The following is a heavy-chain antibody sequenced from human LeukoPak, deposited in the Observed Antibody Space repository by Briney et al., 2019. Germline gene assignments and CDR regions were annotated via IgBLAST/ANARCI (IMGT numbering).Heavy chain of an antibody. CDR2: IYNSGST. CDR3: TRGHSYAYYFDY. Sequence: SETLSLTCAVSGYSISSGYYWGWIRQPPGKGLEWIASIYNSGSTYYNPSLKSRVTISVGTSKNQFSLNLSSVTAADTAVYYCTRGHSYAYYFDYWGPGTLVTVSS. J-gene: IGHJ4*02. D-gene: IGHD2-2*01. CDR1: GYSISSGYY. V-gene: IGHV4-38-2*01.